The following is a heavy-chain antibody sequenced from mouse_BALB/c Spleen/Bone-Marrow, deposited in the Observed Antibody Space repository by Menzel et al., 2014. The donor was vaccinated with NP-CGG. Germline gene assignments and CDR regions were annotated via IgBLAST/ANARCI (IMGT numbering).Heavy chain of an antibody. CDR3: ARWEYYAMDH. V-gene: IGHV14-3*02. Sequence: VQLQQSGAELVKPGASVKLSCTASGFNIKDTYMHWVKQRPEQGLEWIGRIDPANGNTKYDPKFQGKATITADTSSNTAYLQLSSLTSEDTAVYYCARWEYYAMDHWGQGTPVTVSS. CDR2: IDPANGNT. CDR1: GFNIKDTY. J-gene: IGHJ4*01. D-gene: IGHD4-1*01.